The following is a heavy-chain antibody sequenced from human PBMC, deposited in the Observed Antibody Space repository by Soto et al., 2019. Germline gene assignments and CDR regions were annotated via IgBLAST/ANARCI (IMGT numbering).Heavy chain of an antibody. CDR1: GGSFSGYY. CDR2: INHSGST. CDR3: ARGNRIAARSDYMDV. J-gene: IGHJ6*03. Sequence: QVQLQQWGAGLLKPSETLSLTCAVYGGSFSGYYWSWIRQPPGKGLEWIGEINHSGSTNYNPSLKIRVTISVDTSKNQFSLKLSSVTAADTAVYYCARGNRIAARSDYMDVWGKGTTVTVSS. V-gene: IGHV4-34*01. D-gene: IGHD6-6*01.